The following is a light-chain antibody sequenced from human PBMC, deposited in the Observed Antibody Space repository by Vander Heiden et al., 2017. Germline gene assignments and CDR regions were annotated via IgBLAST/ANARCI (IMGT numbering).Light chain of an antibody. CDR1: QDISNY. J-gene: IGKJ4*01. V-gene: IGKV1-33*01. Sequence: DIQMTQSPSSLSASVGDRVTITCQASQDISNYLNWYQQKPGKAPKLLIYAASNLETGVPSRFSGSGSGTDFTLTISSLQPEDIATYYCQQDYNTLPFGGGTKVEIK. CDR2: AAS. CDR3: QQDYNTLP.